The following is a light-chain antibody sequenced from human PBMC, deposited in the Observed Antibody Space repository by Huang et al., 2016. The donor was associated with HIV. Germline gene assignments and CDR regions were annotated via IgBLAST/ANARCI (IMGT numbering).Light chain of an antibody. CDR1: QRVSSN. Sequence: EIVMTQSPDTLSVSPGERATLSCRASQRVSSNLAWYQQKPGQAPRVLIYGASTRAAGSPARFSGRGSGTEFTLTIGSLQSEDFAVYSCQQYNNWPWTFGQGTRVEIK. V-gene: IGKV3-15*01. CDR3: QQYNNWPWT. CDR2: GAS. J-gene: IGKJ1*01.